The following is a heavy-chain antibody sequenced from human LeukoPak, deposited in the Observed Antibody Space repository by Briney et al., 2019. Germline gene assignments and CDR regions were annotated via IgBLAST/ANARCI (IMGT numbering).Heavy chain of an antibody. D-gene: IGHD6-6*01. CDR2: TYYSGYT. CDR1: GGSIRSYY. Sequence: PSETLSLTCTVSGGSIRSYYWSWIRQPPGKGLEWIGYTYYSGYTNYNPSLKSRLTISVDTSKNQFSLKLSSVTAADTAVYYCAKAGAARPFWFDPWGQGTLVTVSS. CDR3: AKAGAARPFWFDP. J-gene: IGHJ5*02. V-gene: IGHV4-59*12.